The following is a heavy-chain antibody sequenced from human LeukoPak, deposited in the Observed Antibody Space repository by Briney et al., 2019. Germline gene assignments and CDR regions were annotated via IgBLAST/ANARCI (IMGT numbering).Heavy chain of an antibody. D-gene: IGHD6-19*01. CDR2: IKQDGSEK. Sequence: GGSLRLSCAASGFTFSSYWMSWVRQAPGKGLEWVANIKQDGSEKYYVDSVKGRFTISRDNAKNSLYLQMNSLRAEDTAVYYCAKDGRSIAVAGTYYWGQGTLVTVSS. CDR1: GFTFSSYW. CDR3: AKDGRSIAVAGTYY. J-gene: IGHJ4*02. V-gene: IGHV3-7*03.